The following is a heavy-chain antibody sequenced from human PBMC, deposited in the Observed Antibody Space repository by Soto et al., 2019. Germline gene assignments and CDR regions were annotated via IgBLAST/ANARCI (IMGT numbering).Heavy chain of an antibody. CDR3: AKGRGALTVVSNWFDP. J-gene: IGHJ5*02. CDR2: INWNSGIT. D-gene: IGHD3-22*01. CDR1: GFTFEDHA. Sequence: EVHLVESGGGLVQPGRSLRLSCAAIGFTFEDHAMHWIRQVPGKGLEWVAGINWNSGITGYADSVKGRFTISRDNANNSLHLKMNSLKSEDTALYYCAKGRGALTVVSNWFDPWGQGTQVTVSS. V-gene: IGHV3-9*01.